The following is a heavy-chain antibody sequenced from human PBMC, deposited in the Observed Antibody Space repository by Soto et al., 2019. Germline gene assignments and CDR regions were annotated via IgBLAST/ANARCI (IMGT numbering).Heavy chain of an antibody. J-gene: IGHJ6*02. Sequence: QVQLVESGGGVVQPGRSLRLSCAASGFTFSSYGMHWVRQAPGKGLEWVAVISYDGSNKYYADSVKGRFTISRDNSKNTLYLQMHSLRAEDTAVYYCAKHHYGGLRAYYYYYGMDVWGQGTTVTVSS. CDR3: AKHHYGGLRAYYYYYGMDV. D-gene: IGHD4-17*01. CDR2: ISYDGSNK. CDR1: GFTFSSYG. V-gene: IGHV3-30*18.